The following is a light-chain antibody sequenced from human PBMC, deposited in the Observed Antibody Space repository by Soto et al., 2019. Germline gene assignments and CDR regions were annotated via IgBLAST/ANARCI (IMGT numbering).Light chain of an antibody. J-gene: IGLJ3*02. CDR2: EVN. Sequence: QSALTQPPSASGSPGQSVTISCTGTNSDVGGYDFVSWYQQHPGKAPKLMIYEVNKRPSGVPDRFSGSKSGNTASLTVSGLQADDEASYYCSSFAGSNNVLFGGGTKLTVL. CDR1: NSDVGGYDF. V-gene: IGLV2-8*01. CDR3: SSFAGSNNVL.